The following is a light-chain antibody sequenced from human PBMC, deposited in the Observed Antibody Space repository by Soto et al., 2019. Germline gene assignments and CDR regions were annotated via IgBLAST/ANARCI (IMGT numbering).Light chain of an antibody. V-gene: IGKV1D-8*03. Sequence: VIWMTQSPSLLSASTGDRVTISCRMSQGISSYLAWYQQKPGKAPHLLIYAASSLRYGVPSRFRGSESGTEFTLTISSLQPEDFATYFCQQSYTTPWTFGQGTKVDIK. CDR3: QQSYTTPWT. CDR1: QGISSY. CDR2: AAS. J-gene: IGKJ1*01.